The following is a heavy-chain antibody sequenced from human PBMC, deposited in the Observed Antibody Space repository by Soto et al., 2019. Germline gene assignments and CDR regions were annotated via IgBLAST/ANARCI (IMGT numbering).Heavy chain of an antibody. J-gene: IGHJ4*02. V-gene: IGHV3-30-3*01. CDR1: GFTFSSHA. D-gene: IGHD6-19*01. CDR2: ISYDGSNK. CDR3: ARQPYSSGWYVDY. Sequence: LRLSCAASGFTFSSHAMHWVRQAPGKGLEWVALISYDGSNKYYADSVKGRFTISRDNSKNTLYVQMNSLRAEDTAVYHCARQPYSSGWYVDYWGQGTLVTVSS.